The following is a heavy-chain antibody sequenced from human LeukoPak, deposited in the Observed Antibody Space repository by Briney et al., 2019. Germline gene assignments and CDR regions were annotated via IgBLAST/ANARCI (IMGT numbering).Heavy chain of an antibody. D-gene: IGHD5-12*01. CDR3: ARVRGYSGYGVDY. CDR1: GGSISSGDYY. V-gene: IGHV4-30-4*08. CDR2: IYYSGST. Sequence: PSETLSLTCTVSGGSISSGDYYWSWIRQPPGKGLEWIGYIYYSGSTYYNPSLKSRVPISVDTSKNQFSLKLSSVTAADTAVYYCARVRGYSGYGVDYWGQGTLVTVSS. J-gene: IGHJ4*02.